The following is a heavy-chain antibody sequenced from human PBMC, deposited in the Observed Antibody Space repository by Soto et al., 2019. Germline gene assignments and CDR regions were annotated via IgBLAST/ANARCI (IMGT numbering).Heavy chain of an antibody. V-gene: IGHV4-59*01. CDR2: IYYSGST. D-gene: IGHD1-7*01. J-gene: IGHJ6*03. CDR3: ARSAGTTYYYYYMDV. CDR1: GGSISSYY. Sequence: SETLSLTCTVSGGSISSYYWSWIRQPPGKGLEWIGYIYYSGSTNYNPSLKSRVTISVDTSKNQFSLKLSSVTAADTAVYYCARSAGTTYYYYYMDVWGKGTTVTVSS.